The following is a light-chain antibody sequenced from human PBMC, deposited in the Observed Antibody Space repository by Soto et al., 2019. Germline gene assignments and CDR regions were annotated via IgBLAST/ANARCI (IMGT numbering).Light chain of an antibody. CDR1: QSVSSS. Sequence: MVMTQSPATLSVTPGESAPLSCRASQSVSSSLAWYQQKPGRSPRLLIYGASTRATGIPARFSGSGSGTEFTLTISSLQSEDFAVYYCQQYNNWPRTFGQGTKVDI. V-gene: IGKV3D-15*01. CDR2: GAS. CDR3: QQYNNWPRT. J-gene: IGKJ1*01.